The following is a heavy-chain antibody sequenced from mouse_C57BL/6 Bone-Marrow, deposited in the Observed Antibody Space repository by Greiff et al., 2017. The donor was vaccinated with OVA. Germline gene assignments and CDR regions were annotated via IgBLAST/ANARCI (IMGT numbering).Heavy chain of an antibody. Sequence: QVQLQQSGAELVRPGSSVKLSCKASGYTFTSYWMGWVQQRPGQGLEWIGNIYPSDSDTHYNQKFKVKATLTVDKSSCTACMQLSSLTSEGSADCDCARNLCYYGSSYDYWGQGTTLTVSA. D-gene: IGHD1-1*01. J-gene: IGHJ2*01. CDR3: ARNLCYYGSSYDY. V-gene: IGHV1-61*01. CDR2: IYPSDSDT. CDR1: GYTFTSYW.